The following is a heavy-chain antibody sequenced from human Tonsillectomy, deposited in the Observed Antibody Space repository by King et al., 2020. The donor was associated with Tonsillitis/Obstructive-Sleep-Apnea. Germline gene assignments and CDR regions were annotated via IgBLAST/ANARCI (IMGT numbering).Heavy chain of an antibody. D-gene: IGHD3-3*01. CDR3: AKGDFGVIDVAFDF. CDR1: GFTFSSFA. V-gene: IGHV3-30*18. Sequence: VQLVESGGGVVQPGRSLRLSCAASGFTFSSFAMHWVRQAPGKGLEWVAVLSYEGSNKYYADSVKGRFTISRDNSKNTLYLQMSSLRAEDTAVYYCAKGDFGVIDVAFDFWGQGTVVTVSS. J-gene: IGHJ3*01. CDR2: LSYEGSNK.